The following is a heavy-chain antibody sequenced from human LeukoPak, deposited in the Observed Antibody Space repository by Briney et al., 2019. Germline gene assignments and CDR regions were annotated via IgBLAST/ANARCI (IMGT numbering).Heavy chain of an antibody. CDR2: IYTSGST. J-gene: IGHJ6*03. CDR1: GGSISSGSYY. D-gene: IGHD3-10*01. CDR3: ARDRSTMVRGVISGYYYYYYMDV. V-gene: IGHV4-61*02. Sequence: SETLSLTCTVSGGSISSGSYYWSWIRQPAGKGLEWIGRIYTSGSTNYNPSLKSRVTRSVDTSKNQFSLKLSSVTAADTAVYYCARDRSTMVRGVISGYYYYYYMDVWGKGTTVTISS.